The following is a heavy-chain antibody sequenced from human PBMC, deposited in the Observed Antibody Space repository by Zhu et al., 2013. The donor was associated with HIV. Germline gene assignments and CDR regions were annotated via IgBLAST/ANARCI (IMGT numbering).Heavy chain of an antibody. Sequence: QVQLVQSGAEVKKPGASVKVSCKASEYTLTSYDIHWVRQVTGQGLEWMGRMKTNSGNTGYAKKFQGRVTFTRNTSMDTAYMELSSLTSEDTAVYYCARGQWELPLXHEYWGQGTLVTVSS. CDR2: MKTNSGNT. CDR1: EYTLTSYD. J-gene: IGHJ4*02. V-gene: IGHV1-8*03. CDR3: ARGQWELPLXHEY. D-gene: IGHD1-26*01.